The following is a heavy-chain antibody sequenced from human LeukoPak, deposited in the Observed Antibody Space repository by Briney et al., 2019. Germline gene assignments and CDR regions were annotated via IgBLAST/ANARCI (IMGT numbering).Heavy chain of an antibody. CDR2: ISGSGGIT. Sequence: TGGSLRLSCAASGFTFSSYAMSWVRQAPGKGLEWVSAISGSGGITYYADSVKGRFTISRDKSKNTLYLQMNSLRAEETAVYYCAKAQGIVVVPNAFDIWGQGTMVTVSS. CDR1: GFTFSSYA. CDR3: AKAQGIVVVPNAFDI. D-gene: IGHD3-22*01. J-gene: IGHJ3*02. V-gene: IGHV3-23*01.